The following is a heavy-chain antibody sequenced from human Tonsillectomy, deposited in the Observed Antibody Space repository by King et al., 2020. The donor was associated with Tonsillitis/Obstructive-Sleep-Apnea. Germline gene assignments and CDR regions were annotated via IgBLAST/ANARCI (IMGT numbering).Heavy chain of an antibody. D-gene: IGHD3-3*01. V-gene: IGHV3-49*04. CDR3: TRGGLRQTITIFGVVIATFDY. J-gene: IGHJ4*02. Sequence: VQLVESGGGLVQPGRSLRLSCTASGFTFGDYAMSWVRQAPGKGLEWVGFIRSKAYGGTTEYAASVKGRFTISRDDSKSIAYLQMNSLKTEDTAVYYCTRGGLRQTITIFGVVIATFDYWGQGTLVTVSS. CDR2: IRSKAYGGTT. CDR1: GFTFGDYA.